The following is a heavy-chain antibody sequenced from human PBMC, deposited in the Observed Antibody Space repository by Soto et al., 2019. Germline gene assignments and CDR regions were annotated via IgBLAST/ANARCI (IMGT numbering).Heavy chain of an antibody. CDR3: ANSPFYYGDYGNWFDP. CDR1: GYTFTSYG. CDR2: ISAYNGNT. D-gene: IGHD4-17*01. Sequence: QVQLVQSGAEVKKPGASVKVSCKASGYTFTSYGISWVRQAPGQGLEWMGWISAYNGNTNYAQKLQGRVTMTTDTSTSTAYMELRSLRSDDTAVYYCANSPFYYGDYGNWFDPWGQGTLVTVSS. V-gene: IGHV1-18*01. J-gene: IGHJ5*02.